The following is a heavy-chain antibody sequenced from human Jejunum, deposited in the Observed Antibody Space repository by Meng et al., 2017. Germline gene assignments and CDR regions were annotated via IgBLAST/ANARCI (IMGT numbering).Heavy chain of an antibody. D-gene: IGHD3-16*01. Sequence: EEQLSESGGGLVQPGVSLRLSCAASGFTFSNYAMSWVRQAPGKGLEYVSGVIHSGISTYYADSVRGRFTISRDNSKNTLYLQMNSLRVEDTAVYYCAKGGDLEVWGLGTLVTVSS. V-gene: IGHV3-23*01. CDR1: GFTFSNYA. J-gene: IGHJ4*02. CDR3: AKGGDLEV. CDR2: VIHSGIST.